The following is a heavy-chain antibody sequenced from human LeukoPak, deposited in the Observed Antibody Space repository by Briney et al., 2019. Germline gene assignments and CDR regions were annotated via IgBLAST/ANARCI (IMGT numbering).Heavy chain of an antibody. Sequence: GGSLRLSCAASGFTFSSYAMSWVRQAPGKGLEWVSAISGSGGSTYYADSVKGRFTISRDNSKNTLYLQMNSLRAEDTAVYYCAKPRGGSSWYEAFAHWGQGTLVTVSS. V-gene: IGHV3-23*01. D-gene: IGHD6-13*01. CDR2: ISGSGGST. J-gene: IGHJ4*02. CDR1: GFTFSSYA. CDR3: AKPRGGSSWYEAFAH.